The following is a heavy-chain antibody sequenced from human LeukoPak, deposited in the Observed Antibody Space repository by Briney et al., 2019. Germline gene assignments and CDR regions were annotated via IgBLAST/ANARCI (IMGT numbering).Heavy chain of an antibody. CDR1: AFTFSNFA. V-gene: IGHV3-23*01. CDR2: ISADGADT. J-gene: IGHJ5*01. CDR3: ASAEGDS. Sequence: GGSLRLSCAASAFTFSNFAMTWVRQAPGKGLEWVSSISADGADTYYADSVKGRFTIPRDNSKNTLYLQMFSLRAEDTAVYFCASAEGDSWGQGTLVTVSS.